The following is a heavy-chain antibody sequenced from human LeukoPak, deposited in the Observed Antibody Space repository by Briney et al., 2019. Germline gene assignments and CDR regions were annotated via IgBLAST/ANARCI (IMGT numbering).Heavy chain of an antibody. D-gene: IGHD6-6*01. CDR1: GFTFSSYS. J-gene: IGHJ5*02. CDR3: ARGDGIAARPWFDP. CDR2: ISSSSYI. V-gene: IGHV3-21*01. Sequence: GSLRLSCAASGFTFSSYSMNWVRQAPGKGLEWVSSISSSSYIYYADSVKGRFTISRDNAKNSLYLQMNSLRAEDTAVYYCARGDGIAARPWFDPWGQGTLVTVSS.